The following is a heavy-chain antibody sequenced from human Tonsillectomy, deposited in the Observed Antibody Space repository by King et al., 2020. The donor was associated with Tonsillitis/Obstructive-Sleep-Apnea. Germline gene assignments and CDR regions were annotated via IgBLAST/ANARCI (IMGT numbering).Heavy chain of an antibody. Sequence: QLQESGPGLVKPAETLSLTCTVSGGSISSSSYYWGWIRQPPGKGLEWIGSIYYSGSTYYNPSLKSRVPISVDTSKNQFSLKLSSVTAADTAVYYCARQAYSSTWQGERYFDYWGQGTLVTVSS. CDR2: IYYSGST. V-gene: IGHV4-39*01. J-gene: IGHJ4*02. CDR1: GGSISSSSYY. D-gene: IGHD6-13*01. CDR3: ARQAYSSTWQGERYFDY.